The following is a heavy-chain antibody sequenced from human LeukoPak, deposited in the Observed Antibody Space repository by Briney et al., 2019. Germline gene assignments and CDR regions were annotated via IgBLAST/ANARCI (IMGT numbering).Heavy chain of an antibody. CDR1: GFTISNYW. D-gene: IGHD6-19*01. J-gene: IGHJ4*02. Sequence: SGGSLRLSCAASGFTISNYWMTWVRQAPGKGLEWVANIKEDGSGKYYVDSVRGRFTISRDNAKNSLYLQMSSLRAEDTAVYYCARGFQWLGGWGQGTLVTVSS. CDR3: ARGFQWLGG. V-gene: IGHV3-7*01. CDR2: IKEDGSGK.